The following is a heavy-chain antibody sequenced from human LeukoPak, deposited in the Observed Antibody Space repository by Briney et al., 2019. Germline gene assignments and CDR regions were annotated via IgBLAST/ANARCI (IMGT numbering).Heavy chain of an antibody. CDR1: GGSISSYY. J-gene: IGHJ6*02. CDR2: IYYSGST. D-gene: IGHD5-12*01. Sequence: PSETLSLTCTVSGGSISSYYWSWIRQPPGKGLEWIGYIYYSGSTNYNPSLKSRVTISVDTSKNQFSLKLSSVTAADTAVYFCARVTPWGDYPPYAMDVWGQGTTVTVSS. CDR3: ARVTPWGDYPPYAMDV. V-gene: IGHV4-59*01.